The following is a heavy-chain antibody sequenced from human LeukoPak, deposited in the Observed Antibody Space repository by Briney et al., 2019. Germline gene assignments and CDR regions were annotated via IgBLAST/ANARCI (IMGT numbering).Heavy chain of an antibody. CDR2: ISGSGGST. J-gene: IGHJ2*01. V-gene: IGHV3-23*01. D-gene: IGHD5-24*01. Sequence: GGSLRLSCAASGFTFSSYAMSWVRQAPGKGLEWVSAISGSGGSTYYADSVKGRFTISRDNSKNTLYLQMNSLRAEDAAVYYCAKGGSGYNSYWYFDLWGRGTLVTVSS. CDR1: GFTFSSYA. CDR3: AKGGSGYNSYWYFDL.